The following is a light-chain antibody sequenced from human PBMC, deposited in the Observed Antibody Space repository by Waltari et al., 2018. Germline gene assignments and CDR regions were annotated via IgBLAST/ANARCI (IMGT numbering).Light chain of an antibody. J-gene: IGKJ4*01. CDR1: QSVSVRY. Sequence: EVVLTQSPGTLSLSPGERATLSCRARQSVSVRYLAWYQQKPGQAPRPLIYGAASRATDIPDRFSGSGSGTDFILNISRVEPEDFAVYYCQQYGIPPSLTFGGGTKVEIK. CDR2: GAA. V-gene: IGKV3-20*01. CDR3: QQYGIPPSLT.